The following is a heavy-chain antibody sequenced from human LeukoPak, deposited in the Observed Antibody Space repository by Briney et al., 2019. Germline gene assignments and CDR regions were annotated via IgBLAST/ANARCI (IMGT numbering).Heavy chain of an antibody. CDR1: GGSFSSYV. V-gene: IGHV1-69*13. CDR2: IMPINGTT. J-gene: IGHJ4*02. D-gene: IGHD1-1*01. Sequence: SEKVSCKASGGSFSSYVICWVRQAPGLRREGLGVIMPINGTTNYVQKFQDRVTITLDESTSTASMELSSLRSEDTAIYFCARVTTGSLDYWGQGTLVTVSS. CDR3: ARVTTGSLDY.